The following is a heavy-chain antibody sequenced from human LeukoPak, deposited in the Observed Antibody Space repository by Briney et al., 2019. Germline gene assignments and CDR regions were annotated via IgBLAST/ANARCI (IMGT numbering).Heavy chain of an antibody. CDR3: ARAVITSVDYYYYYGMDV. CDR1: GYTFTSYH. Sequence: ASVKVSCKASGYTFTSYHVHWVRQAPGQGLGWMGIINPGGGSITYAQKFQNRVTMTRDTSTSTAYMELGSLRSEDTAVYYCARAVITSVDYYYYYGMDVWGQGTTVTVSS. V-gene: IGHV1-46*01. CDR2: INPGGGSI. D-gene: IGHD1-20*01. J-gene: IGHJ6*02.